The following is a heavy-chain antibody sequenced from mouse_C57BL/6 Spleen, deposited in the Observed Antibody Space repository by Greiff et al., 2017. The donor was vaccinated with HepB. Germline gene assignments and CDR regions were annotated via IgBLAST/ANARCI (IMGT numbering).Heavy chain of an antibody. CDR3: TRNYGFAY. D-gene: IGHD1-1*01. J-gene: IGHJ3*01. Sequence: SGAELVRPGASVTLSCKASGYTFTDYEMHWVKQTPVHGLEWIGAIDPETGGTAYNQKFKGKAILTADKSPSTAYMELRSLTSEDSAVYYCTRNYGFAYWGQGTLVTVSA. CDR2: IDPETGGT. CDR1: GYTFTDYE. V-gene: IGHV1-15*01.